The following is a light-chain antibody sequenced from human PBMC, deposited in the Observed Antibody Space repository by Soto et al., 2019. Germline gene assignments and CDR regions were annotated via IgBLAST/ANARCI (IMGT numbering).Light chain of an antibody. CDR2: GAS. Sequence: EIVLTQSPGTLSLSPGERATLSCRASQSVSSSYLAWYQQKPGQAPRLLIYGASSRATGIPDRFSGSGSGTDFTLTISRLEPEDVAVYYCQQYGGSPLWTFDQGTKVEIK. J-gene: IGKJ1*01. CDR3: QQYGGSPLWT. CDR1: QSVSSSY. V-gene: IGKV3-20*01.